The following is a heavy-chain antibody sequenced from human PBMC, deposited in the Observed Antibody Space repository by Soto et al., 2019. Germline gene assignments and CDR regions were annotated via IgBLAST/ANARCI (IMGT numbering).Heavy chain of an antibody. CDR3: ARIPYYYDSSGFDY. Sequence: QVQLQESGPGLVKPSQTLSLTCTVSGGSSISGDYYWNWIRQPPGKGLEWIGYIYYSGSTSYNPSLKRRVTIAIDTSKNQFSLKLSSVTAADTAVYYCARIPYYYDSSGFDYWGQGTLVTVSS. CDR2: IYYSGST. D-gene: IGHD3-22*01. J-gene: IGHJ4*02. V-gene: IGHV4-30-4*01. CDR1: GGSSISGDYY.